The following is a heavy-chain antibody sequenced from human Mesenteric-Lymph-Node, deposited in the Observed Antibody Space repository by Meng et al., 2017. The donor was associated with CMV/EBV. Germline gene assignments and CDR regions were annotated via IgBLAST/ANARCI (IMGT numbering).Heavy chain of an antibody. CDR1: GGSISSSSYY. D-gene: IGHD6-13*01. J-gene: IGHJ4*02. CDR2: IYYSGST. CDR3: VRVRQQNFDY. V-gene: IGHV4-39*07. Sequence: SETLSLTCTVSGGSISSSSYYWGWIRQPPGKGLEWIGSIYYSGSTYYNPSLKSRVTISVDTSKNQFSLRLSSVTAADTAVYYCVRVRQQNFDYWGQGALVTVSS.